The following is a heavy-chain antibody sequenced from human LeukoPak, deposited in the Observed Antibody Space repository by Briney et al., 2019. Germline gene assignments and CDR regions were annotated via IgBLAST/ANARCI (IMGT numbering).Heavy chain of an antibody. V-gene: IGHV4-59*01. CDR3: ARARCSGGSCYWGWFDP. CDR2: IYYSGST. Sequence: SETLSLTCTVSGSSISSYYWSWVRQPPGKGLEWIGYIYYSGSTNYNPSLKSRVTISVDTSKNQFSLKLSSVTAADTAVYYCARARCSGGSCYWGWFDPWGQGTLVTVSS. D-gene: IGHD2-15*01. J-gene: IGHJ5*02. CDR1: GSSISSYY.